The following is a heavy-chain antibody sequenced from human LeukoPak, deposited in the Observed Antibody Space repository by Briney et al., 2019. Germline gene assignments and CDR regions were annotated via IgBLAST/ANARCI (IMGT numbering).Heavy chain of an antibody. CDR1: GFTFSSYE. D-gene: IGHD2-2*01. V-gene: IGHV3-23*01. Sequence: GGSLRLSCAASGFTFSSYEMNWVRQAPGKGLEWVSAISGSGSNTYYADSVKGRFTISRDNSKNTLYLQMNSLRAEETAVYYCAKDIFGSKYCTSASCSSGGNFWGQGTLVTVSS. CDR2: ISGSGSNT. J-gene: IGHJ4*02. CDR3: AKDIFGSKYCTSASCSSGGNF.